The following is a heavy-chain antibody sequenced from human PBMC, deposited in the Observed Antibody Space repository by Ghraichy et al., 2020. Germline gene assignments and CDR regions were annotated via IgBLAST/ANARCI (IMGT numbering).Heavy chain of an antibody. Sequence: SVKVSCKASGGTFSSYAISWVRQAPGQGLEWMGGIIPIFGTANYAQKFQGRVTITADESTSTAYMELSSLRSEDTAVYYCARSTPETYSSSWYDYFDYWGQGTLVTVSS. CDR3: ARSTPETYSSSWYDYFDY. V-gene: IGHV1-69*13. CDR1: GGTFSSYA. CDR2: IIPIFGTA. D-gene: IGHD6-13*01. J-gene: IGHJ4*02.